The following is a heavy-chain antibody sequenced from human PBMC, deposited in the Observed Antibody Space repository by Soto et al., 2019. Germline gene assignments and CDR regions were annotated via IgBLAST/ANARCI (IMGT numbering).Heavy chain of an antibody. Sequence: EVQLVESGGGLVKPGGSLRLSCAASGFPLSSYSMNWVRQAPGKGLEWVSSSSSSSSNIYYAESVKGRFTMSRDSAKNSLYLQMDSLSAEDTAIYYCAQSGSSYASGGGSFDLWGQGTLVTVSS. J-gene: IGHJ4*02. CDR1: GFPLSSYS. CDR2: SSSSSSNI. V-gene: IGHV3-21*01. CDR3: AQSGSSYASGGGSFDL. D-gene: IGHD5-18*01.